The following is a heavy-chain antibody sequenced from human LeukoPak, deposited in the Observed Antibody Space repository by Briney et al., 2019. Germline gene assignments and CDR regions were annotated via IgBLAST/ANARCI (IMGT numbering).Heavy chain of an antibody. CDR1: GFTFGDFH. J-gene: IGHJ4*02. Sequence: PRGSLRLSCATSGFTFGDFHMNWLRQAPGKGLEHVSYISSGGSTTYYADSVVGRFSISRDDAKNFLYLQMDSLRDGDTAVYYCARDPHAGIFDSWGQGTLVTVSS. CDR3: ARDPHAGIFDS. CDR2: ISSGGSTT. V-gene: IGHV3-48*02.